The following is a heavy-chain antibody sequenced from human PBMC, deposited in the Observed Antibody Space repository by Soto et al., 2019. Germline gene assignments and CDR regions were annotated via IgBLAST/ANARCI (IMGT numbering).Heavy chain of an antibody. CDR1: GGTFSSYT. Sequence: QVQLVQSGAEVKKPGSSVKVSCKASGGTFSSYTISWVRQAPGQGLEWMGRIIPILGIANYAQKFQGRVTITADQSTSTAYMELSSLRSEDTAVYYCARTTTVSTGSWDYWGQGTLVTVSS. V-gene: IGHV1-69*02. CDR3: ARTTTVSTGSWDY. D-gene: IGHD4-17*01. J-gene: IGHJ4*02. CDR2: IIPILGIA.